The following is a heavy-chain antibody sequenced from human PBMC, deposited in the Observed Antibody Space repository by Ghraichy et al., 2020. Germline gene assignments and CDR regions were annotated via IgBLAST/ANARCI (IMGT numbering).Heavy chain of an antibody. J-gene: IGHJ6*02. CDR2: IYYSGST. CDR3: ARDLNYYDSSGYFSGRGMDV. Sequence: SETLSLTCTVSGGSISSYYWSWIRQPPGKGLEWIGYIYYSGSTNYNPSLKSRVTISVDTSKNQFSLKLSSVTAADTAVYYCARDLNYYDSSGYFSGRGMDVWGQGTTVTVSS. CDR1: GGSISSYY. V-gene: IGHV4-59*01. D-gene: IGHD3-22*01.